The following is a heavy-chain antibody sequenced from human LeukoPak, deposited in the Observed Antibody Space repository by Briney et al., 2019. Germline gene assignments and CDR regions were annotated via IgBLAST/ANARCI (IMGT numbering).Heavy chain of an antibody. CDR1: GYTFTSYG. D-gene: IGHD1-7*01. V-gene: IGHV1-18*01. Sequence: ASVKVSCKASGYTFTSYGISWVRQAPGQGLEWMGWISAYNGNTNYAQKLQGRVTMTTDTSTSTAYMELRRLRSDDTAVYYCARENNWNSEGPVSPIDYWGQGTLVTVSS. CDR2: ISAYNGNT. J-gene: IGHJ4*02. CDR3: ARENNWNSEGPVSPIDY.